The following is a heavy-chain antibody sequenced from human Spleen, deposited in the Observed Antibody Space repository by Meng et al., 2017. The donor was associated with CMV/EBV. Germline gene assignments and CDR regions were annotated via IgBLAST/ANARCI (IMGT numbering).Heavy chain of an antibody. V-gene: IGHV1-46*02. CDR1: GYTFNTYY. Sequence: ASVKVSCKASGYTFNTYYMHWVRQAPGQGLEWMGIINSSGGSTTYIQKFQGRVTMTRDTSTSTVYMELRSLRSEDTAVYYCAREFYFFGSNYYPHYFDSWGQGTLVTVSS. CDR3: AREFYFFGSNYYPHYFDS. CDR2: INSSGGST. J-gene: IGHJ4*02. D-gene: IGHD3-3*01.